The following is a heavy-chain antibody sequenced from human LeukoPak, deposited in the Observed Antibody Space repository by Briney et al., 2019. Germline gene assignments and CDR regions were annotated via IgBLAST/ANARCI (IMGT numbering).Heavy chain of an antibody. J-gene: IGHJ6*02. CDR1: GFTFTDYW. V-gene: IGHV3-74*01. D-gene: IGHD3-10*01. CDR2: SNSGESST. Sequence: GGSLRLSCAASGFTFTDYWMHWVRQAPGKGLVWVSRSNSGESSTSYVDSVKGRFTISRDNAKKTVYLQMNSLRVEDTAIYYCTRHYGTGFYGMDVWGQGTTVTVSS. CDR3: TRHYGTGFYGMDV.